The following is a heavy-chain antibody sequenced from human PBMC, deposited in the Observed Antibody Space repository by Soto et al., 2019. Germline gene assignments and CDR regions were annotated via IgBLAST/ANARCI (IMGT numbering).Heavy chain of an antibody. CDR1: GFTFSSYA. D-gene: IGHD2-8*01. CDR2: ISYDGTNK. V-gene: IGHV3-30-3*01. J-gene: IGHJ4*02. CDR3: ARVATPLMVYALIDY. Sequence: PGVSLRLSCVASGFTFSSYAMHWVRQAPGKGLEWVAVISYDGTNKYYADSVKGRFTISRDNSKNTLYLQMNSLRVEDTAVYYYARVATPLMVYALIDYWGQGTLVTVSS.